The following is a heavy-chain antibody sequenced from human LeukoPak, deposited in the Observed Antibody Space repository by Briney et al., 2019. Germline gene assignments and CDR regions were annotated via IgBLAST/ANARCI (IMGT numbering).Heavy chain of an antibody. Sequence: ASVKVSCKASGYTFTSYGISWVRQAPGQGLEWMGWISAYNGNTNYAQKLQGRVTMTTDTSTSTAYMELRSLRSDDTAVYYCASSTREGPPPRVSVFFDIWAKGTMATFS. CDR1: GYTFTSYG. D-gene: IGHD2-2*01. J-gene: IGHJ3*02. V-gene: IGHV1-18*01. CDR2: ISAYNGNT. CDR3: ASSTREGPPPRVSVFFDI.